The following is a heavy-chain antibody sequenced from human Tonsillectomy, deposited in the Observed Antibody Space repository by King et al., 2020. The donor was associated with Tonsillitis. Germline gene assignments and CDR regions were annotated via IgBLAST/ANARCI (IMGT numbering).Heavy chain of an antibody. V-gene: IGHV3-49*03. CDR1: GFTFADYT. Sequence: VQLVESGGDLVQPGRSLRLSCAGSGFTFADYTMNWFRQAPGKGLEWVAFIRSRTSGGTTDYAASVKGRFTVSRDDSKSVVYLQMTGLKTEDIAVYYCSKGGLGTVLDYWGQGTLLTVSS. CDR3: SKGGLGTVLDY. D-gene: IGHD4-17*01. CDR2: IRSRTSGGTT. J-gene: IGHJ4*02.